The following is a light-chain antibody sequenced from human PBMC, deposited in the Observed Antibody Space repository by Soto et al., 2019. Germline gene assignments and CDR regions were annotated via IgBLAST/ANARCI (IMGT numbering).Light chain of an antibody. V-gene: IGLV1-44*01. Sequence: QSVLTQPPSASGTPGQKVTISCTGGSSNIGSNAGNWYRQFPGTAPKLLIYSNNQRPSGVPDRFSGSKSGTSASLAISGLQSEDEADYYCASWDDSLNGLVFGTGTKVTVL. J-gene: IGLJ1*01. CDR2: SNN. CDR1: SSNIGSNA. CDR3: ASWDDSLNGLV.